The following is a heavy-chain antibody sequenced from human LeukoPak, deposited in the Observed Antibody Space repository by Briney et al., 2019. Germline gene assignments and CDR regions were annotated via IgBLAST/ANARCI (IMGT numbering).Heavy chain of an antibody. Sequence: SQTLSLTCTVSGDSIINGSYYWSWIRQPPGKGLEWIGYIYYSGSTNYNPSLKSRVTISVDTSKNQFSLKLSSVTAADTAVYYCARLDRSSGWGFDPWGQGTLVTVSS. CDR3: ARLDRSSGWGFDP. J-gene: IGHJ5*02. CDR1: GDSIINGSYY. V-gene: IGHV4-61*01. CDR2: IYYSGST. D-gene: IGHD6-19*01.